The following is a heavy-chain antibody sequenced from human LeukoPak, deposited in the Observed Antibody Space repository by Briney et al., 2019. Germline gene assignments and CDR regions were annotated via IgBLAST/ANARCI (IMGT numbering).Heavy chain of an antibody. Sequence: SETLSLTCTVSGGSISSYYWNWIRQPPGEGLEWIGYFHYSGSTNYNPSLKSRVTISVDTSKNQFSLKLSSVTAADTAVYYCARGVYYYGSGSYYYWGQGTLVTVSS. V-gene: IGHV4-59*12. CDR1: GGSISSYY. CDR2: FHYSGST. CDR3: ARGVYYYGSGSYYY. D-gene: IGHD3-10*01. J-gene: IGHJ4*02.